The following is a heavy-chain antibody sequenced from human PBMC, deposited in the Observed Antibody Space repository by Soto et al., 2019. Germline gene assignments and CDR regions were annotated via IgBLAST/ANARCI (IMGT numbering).Heavy chain of an antibody. Sequence: GGSLRLSCAASGFSFPNYAMNWVRQAPGKGLEWVSAISAGGSNTNYADSVKGRFTISSDNSKNTLYLQMNGLRADDTAVYYCAKEYSTSFDYWGQGTPVTVSS. CDR1: GFSFPNYA. V-gene: IGHV3-23*01. D-gene: IGHD6-6*01. CDR3: AKEYSTSFDY. J-gene: IGHJ4*02. CDR2: ISAGGSNT.